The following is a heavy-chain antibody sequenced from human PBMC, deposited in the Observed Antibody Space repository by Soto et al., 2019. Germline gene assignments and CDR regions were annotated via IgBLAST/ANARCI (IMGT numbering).Heavy chain of an antibody. CDR3: TRLPSERDWFDP. CDR2: IRSKANSYAT. V-gene: IGHV3-73*01. Sequence: GGSLRLSCAASGFTFSGSAMHWVRQASGKGLEWVGRIRSKANSYATAYAASVKGRFTISRGDSKNTAYLQMNSLKTEDTAVYYCTRLPSERDWFDPWGQGTLVTVSS. J-gene: IGHJ5*02. CDR1: GFTFSGSA.